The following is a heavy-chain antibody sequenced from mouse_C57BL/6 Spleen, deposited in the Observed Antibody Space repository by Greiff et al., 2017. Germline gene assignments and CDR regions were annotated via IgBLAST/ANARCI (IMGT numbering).Heavy chain of an antibody. CDR1: GYTFTSYW. D-gene: IGHD1-1*01. CDR2: IHPNSGST. Sequence: QVQLQQPGAELVKPGASVKLSCKASGYTFTSYWMHWVKQRPGQCLEWIGMIHPNSGSTNYNEKFKSKATLTVDKSSSTAYMQLSSLTSEDSAVYYCASNYGSSYDWYFDVWGTGTTVTVSS. V-gene: IGHV1-64*01. CDR3: ASNYGSSYDWYFDV. J-gene: IGHJ1*03.